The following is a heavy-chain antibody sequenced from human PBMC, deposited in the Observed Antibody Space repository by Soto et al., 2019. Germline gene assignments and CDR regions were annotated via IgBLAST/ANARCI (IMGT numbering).Heavy chain of an antibody. CDR3: TRGDWDYYDYYSMDV. CDR1: GFTFSGAA. J-gene: IGHJ6*03. Sequence: GGSPRLSCAASGFTFSGAAMHWFRQASGKGLEWVGRIRSKANSYATAYAASVKGRFTISRDDSKNTAYLQMNSLKTEDTAVYYCTRGDWDYYDYYSMDVWGKRTPVTVSS. V-gene: IGHV3-73*01. CDR2: IRSKANSYAT. D-gene: IGHD2-21*01.